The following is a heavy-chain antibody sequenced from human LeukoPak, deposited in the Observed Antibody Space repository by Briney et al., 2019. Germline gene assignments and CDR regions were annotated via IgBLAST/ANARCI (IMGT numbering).Heavy chain of an antibody. CDR1: GFTFSSYW. J-gene: IGHJ4*02. D-gene: IGHD3-16*01. Sequence: GGSLRLSCAASGFTFSSYWMSWVRQAPGRGLEWVANIKQDGSEKYYVDSVKGRFTISRDNAKNSLYLQMNSLRAEDTAVYYCARDSPGGYFDYWGQGTLVTVSS. V-gene: IGHV3-7*03. CDR2: IKQDGSEK. CDR3: ARDSPGGYFDY.